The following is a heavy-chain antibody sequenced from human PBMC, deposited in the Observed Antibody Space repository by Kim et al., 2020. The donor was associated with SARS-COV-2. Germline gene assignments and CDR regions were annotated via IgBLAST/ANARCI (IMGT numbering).Heavy chain of an antibody. CDR2: SGST. V-gene: IGHV4-39*01. D-gene: IGHD3-22*01. Sequence: SGSTYYNPSLKSRVTISVDTSKNQFSLKLSSVTAADTAVYYCASSGYCDYWGQGTLVTVSS. CDR3: ASSGYCDY. J-gene: IGHJ4*02.